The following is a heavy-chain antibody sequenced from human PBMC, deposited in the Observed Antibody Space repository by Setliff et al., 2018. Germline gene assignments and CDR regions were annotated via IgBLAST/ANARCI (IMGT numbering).Heavy chain of an antibody. D-gene: IGHD2-15*01. CDR3: ARGSGDHCSGASCYFLH. V-gene: IGHV3-21*04. CDR1: GFTFSSYW. CDR2: YSGSNDYI. J-gene: IGHJ4*02. Sequence: LSCAASGFTFSSYWMTWVRQAPGKGLEWVSSYSGSNDYITYADSVKGRFTISRDNAENSVYLQMNSLRADDTAVYYCARGSGDHCSGASCYFLHWGQGSLVTVSS.